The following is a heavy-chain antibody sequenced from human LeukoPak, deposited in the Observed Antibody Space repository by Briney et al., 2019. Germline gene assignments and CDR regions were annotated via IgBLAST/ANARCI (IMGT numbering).Heavy chain of an antibody. CDR2: ISTSSTYI. Sequence: PGGSLRLSCAASGFTFSTYGINWVRQAPGKGLEWVSSISTSSTYIYYADSVKGRFTISRDNAKNSLYLQMNSLRAEDTAVYYCARDPPFIIGTTFFDYWGQGTLVTVSS. CDR3: ARDPPFIIGTTFFDY. V-gene: IGHV3-21*01. J-gene: IGHJ4*02. D-gene: IGHD1-20*01. CDR1: GFTFSTYG.